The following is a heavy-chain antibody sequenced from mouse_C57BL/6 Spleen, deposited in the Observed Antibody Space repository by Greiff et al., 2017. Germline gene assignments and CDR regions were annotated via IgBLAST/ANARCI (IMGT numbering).Heavy chain of an antibody. CDR1: GFNIKNTY. D-gene: IGHD1-1*01. Sequence: VQLQQSVAELVRPGASVKLSCTASGFNIKNTYMHWVKQRPEQGLEWIGRIDPANGNTKYAPKFQGKATITADTSSNTAYLQLSSLTSDDTAIYYCASYYYGSKENWYFDVWGTGTTVTVSS. CDR3: ASYYYGSKENWYFDV. CDR2: IDPANGNT. V-gene: IGHV14-3*01. J-gene: IGHJ1*03.